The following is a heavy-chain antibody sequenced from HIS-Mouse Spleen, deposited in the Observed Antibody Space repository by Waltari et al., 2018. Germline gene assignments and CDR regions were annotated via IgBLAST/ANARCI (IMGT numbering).Heavy chain of an antibody. V-gene: IGHV4-39*07. J-gene: IGHJ3*02. CDR1: GGSISSSRYY. D-gene: IGHD6-6*01. CDR3: ARADGWALAARDAFDI. CDR2: IYYSGDT. Sequence: QLQLQESGPGLVKPSETLSLTCTVSGGSISSSRYYWGWIRQPPGKGLEWSGSIYYSGDTSYNPYLKSRVTISVDTSKNQFSLKLSSVTAADTAVYYCARADGWALAARDAFDIWGQGTMVTVSS.